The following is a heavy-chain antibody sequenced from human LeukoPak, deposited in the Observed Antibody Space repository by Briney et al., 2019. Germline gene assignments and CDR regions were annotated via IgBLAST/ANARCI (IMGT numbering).Heavy chain of an antibody. V-gene: IGHV1-18*01. J-gene: IGHJ3*02. D-gene: IGHD3-10*01. CDR2: ISAYNGNT. CDR1: GYTFTSYD. Sequence: GASVKVSCKASGYTFTSYDISWVRQAPGQGLEWMGWISAYNGNTNYAQKLQGRVTMTTDTSTSTAYMELRSLRSDDTAVYYCARGDIPTYYYGSDDAFDIWGQGTTVTISS. CDR3: ARGDIPTYYYGSDDAFDI.